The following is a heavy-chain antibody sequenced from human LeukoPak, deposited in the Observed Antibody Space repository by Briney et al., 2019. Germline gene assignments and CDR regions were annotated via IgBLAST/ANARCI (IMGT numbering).Heavy chain of an antibody. CDR1: GGSISSSSYY. CDR3: ARHWDV. J-gene: IGHJ6*04. CDR2: IYYRGST. Sequence: PSETLSLTCTVSGGSISSSSYYWGWIRQPPGKGLEWIGSIYYRGSTYYNPSLKSRVTISVDTSKNQFSLKLSSATAADTAVYYCARHWDVWGKGTTVTVSS. V-gene: IGHV4-39*01.